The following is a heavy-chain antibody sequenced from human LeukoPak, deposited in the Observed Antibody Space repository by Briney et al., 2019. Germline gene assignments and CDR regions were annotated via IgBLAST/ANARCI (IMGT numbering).Heavy chain of an antibody. D-gene: IGHD3-10*01. J-gene: IGHJ4*02. V-gene: IGHV1-2*02. Sequence: ASVKVFCKTSGYTFTAYYIHWVRQAPGKGLEWMGWVNPNTDGINCAQKFQGRVTLTWDTSISTAYMEVSRLTYDDTAMYYCTRYYYGTASVYDYWGQGTLVTVSS. CDR1: GYTFTAYY. CDR2: VNPNTDGI. CDR3: TRYYYGTASVYDY.